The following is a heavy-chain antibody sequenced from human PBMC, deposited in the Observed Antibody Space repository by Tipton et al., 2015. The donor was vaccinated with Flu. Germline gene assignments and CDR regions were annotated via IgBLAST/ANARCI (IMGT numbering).Heavy chain of an antibody. CDR2: IYTSGST. CDR3: ARDRGYYDSSGYYFDY. J-gene: IGHJ4*02. D-gene: IGHD3-22*01. Sequence: TLSLTCAVYGGSFSGYYWSWIRQPPGKGLEWIGRIYTSGSTNYNPSLKSRVTISVDTSKNQFSLKLSSVTAADTAVYYCARDRGYYDSSGYYFDYWGQGTLVTVSS. V-gene: IGHV4-4*08. CDR1: GGSFSGYY.